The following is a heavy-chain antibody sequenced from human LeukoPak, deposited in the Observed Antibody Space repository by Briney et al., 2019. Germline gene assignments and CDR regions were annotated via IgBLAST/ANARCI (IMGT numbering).Heavy chain of an antibody. D-gene: IGHD3-10*01. Sequence: GASVKVSCKASGYTFTSYDVNWVRLATGQGLEWMGWMNPNSGNTGYAQKFQGRVTMTRNTSISTAYMELSSLRSEDTAVYYCARGLAITMVRGALNWFDPWGQGTLVTVPS. J-gene: IGHJ5*02. CDR3: ARGLAITMVRGALNWFDP. CDR2: MNPNSGNT. V-gene: IGHV1-8*01. CDR1: GYTFTSYD.